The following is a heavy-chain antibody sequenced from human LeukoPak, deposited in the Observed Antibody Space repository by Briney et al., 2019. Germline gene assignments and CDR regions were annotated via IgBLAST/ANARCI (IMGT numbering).Heavy chain of an antibody. D-gene: IGHD3-3*01. CDR3: AKDLLPYYDFWSGAFDY. J-gene: IGHJ4*02. Sequence: GGSLRLSCAASGFTFSDYYMSWIRQAPGKGLEWVSYISSSGSTIYYADSVKGRFTISRDNAKNSLYLQMNSLRAEDTALYYCAKDLLPYYDFWSGAFDYWGQGTLVTVSS. CDR1: GFTFSDYY. CDR2: ISSSGSTI. V-gene: IGHV3-11*01.